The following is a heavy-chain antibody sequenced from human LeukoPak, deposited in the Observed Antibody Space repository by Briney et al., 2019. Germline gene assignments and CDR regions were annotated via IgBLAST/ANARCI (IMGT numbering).Heavy chain of an antibody. Sequence: VASVKVSCKASGYTFTSYYMHWVRQAPGQGLEWMGIINPSGGSTSYAQKFQGRVTMTRDMSTSTVYMELSSLRSEDTAVYYCARAPSRVRGVIIKSSNYCYYYYMDVWGKGTTVTVSS. D-gene: IGHD3-10*01. J-gene: IGHJ6*03. CDR2: INPSGGST. CDR3: ARAPSRVRGVIIKSSNYCYYYYMDV. V-gene: IGHV1-46*01. CDR1: GYTFTSYY.